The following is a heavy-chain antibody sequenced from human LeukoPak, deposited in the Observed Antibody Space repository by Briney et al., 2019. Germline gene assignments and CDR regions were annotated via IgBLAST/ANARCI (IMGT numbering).Heavy chain of an antibody. CDR1: GGTFSSYA. Sequence: SVKVSCKASGGTFSSYAISWVRQAPGQGLEWMGGIIPIFGTANYAQKFQGRVTITADESTSTAYMELSSLRSEDTAVYYCAWGLSVGSYYYYGMDVWGQGTTVTVSS. D-gene: IGHD7-27*01. V-gene: IGHV1-69*01. J-gene: IGHJ6*02. CDR3: AWGLSVGSYYYYGMDV. CDR2: IIPIFGTA.